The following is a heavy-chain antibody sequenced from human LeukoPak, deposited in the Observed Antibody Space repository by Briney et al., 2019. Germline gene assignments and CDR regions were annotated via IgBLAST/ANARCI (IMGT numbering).Heavy chain of an antibody. CDR2: IYTSGST. CDR1: GGSISSYY. Sequence: SETLSLTCTVSGGSISSYYWSWIRQPAGKGLEWIGRIYTSGSTNYNPSLTSRVTMSVDTSKNQFSLKLSSVTAADTAVYYCASSIAARQNWFDPWGQGTLVTVSS. CDR3: ASSIAARQNWFDP. D-gene: IGHD6-6*01. V-gene: IGHV4-4*07. J-gene: IGHJ5*02.